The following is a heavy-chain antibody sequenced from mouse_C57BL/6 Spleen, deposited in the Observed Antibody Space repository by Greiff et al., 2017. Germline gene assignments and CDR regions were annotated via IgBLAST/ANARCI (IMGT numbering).Heavy chain of an antibody. J-gene: IGHJ1*03. CDR1: GYTFTEYT. Sequence: LQESGAELVKPGASVKLSCKASGYTFTEYTIHWVKQRSGQGLEWIGWFYPGSGSIKYNEKFKDKATLTADKSSSTVYMELSRLTSEDSAVYFCARHEGQGYSNYRWYFDVWGTGTTVTVSS. D-gene: IGHD2-5*01. V-gene: IGHV1-62-2*01. CDR3: ARHEGQGYSNYRWYFDV. CDR2: FYPGSGSI.